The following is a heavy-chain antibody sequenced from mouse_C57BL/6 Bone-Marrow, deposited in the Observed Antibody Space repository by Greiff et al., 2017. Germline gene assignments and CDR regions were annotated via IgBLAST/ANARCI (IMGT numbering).Heavy chain of an antibody. J-gene: IGHJ2*01. Sequence: QVQLQQSGPELVKPGASVKISCKASGYAFSSSWMNWVKQRPGKGLEWIGRIYPGDGDTNYNGKFKGKATLTADKSSSTAYMQLSSLKSEDSAVYFCARNDYGSRRDYWGQGTTLTVSS. CDR2: IYPGDGDT. D-gene: IGHD1-1*01. CDR3: ARNDYGSRRDY. CDR1: GYAFSSSW. V-gene: IGHV1-82*01.